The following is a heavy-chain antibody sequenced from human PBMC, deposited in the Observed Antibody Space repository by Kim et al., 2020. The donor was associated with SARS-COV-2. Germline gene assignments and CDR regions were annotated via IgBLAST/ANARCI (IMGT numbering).Heavy chain of an antibody. CDR2: TTRDGDGS. Sequence: GGSLRLSCSASGFTFSAYAIHWVRQAPGMGLQYVSATTRDGDGSFYADSVKDRFIVFRDNSKNTLFLQMSGLRLEDTAIYYCVKYVQNYGAVHWGQATLVSVS. V-gene: IGHV3-64D*06. D-gene: IGHD3-10*01. J-gene: IGHJ4*02. CDR1: GFTFSAYA. CDR3: VKYVQNYGAVH.